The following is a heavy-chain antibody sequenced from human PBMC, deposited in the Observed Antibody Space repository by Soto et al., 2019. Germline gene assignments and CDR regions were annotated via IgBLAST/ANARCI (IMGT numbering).Heavy chain of an antibody. CDR1: GFTFSSYG. J-gene: IGHJ4*02. CDR2: ISYDGSNK. V-gene: IGHV3-30*18. CDR3: AKDQEGCSGGSCYPTFDY. Sequence: QVQLVESGGGVVQPGRSLRLSCAASGFTFSSYGMHWVRQAPGKGLEWVAVISYDGSNKYYADSVKGRFTISRDNSKNTLYLQMNSLRAEDTAVYYCAKDQEGCSGGSCYPTFDYWGQGTLVTVSS. D-gene: IGHD2-15*01.